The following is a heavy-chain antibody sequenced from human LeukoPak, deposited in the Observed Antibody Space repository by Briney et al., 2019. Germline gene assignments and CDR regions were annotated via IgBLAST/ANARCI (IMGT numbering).Heavy chain of an antibody. CDR3: ARGADGVSSNSRGWFDP. CDR1: GFTFSSYW. J-gene: IGHJ5*02. CDR2: INSDGSST. Sequence: GGSLRLSCAASGFTFSSYWMHWVRQAPGKGLVWVSRINSDGSSTSYADSVKGRFTISRDNAKNSLYLQMNSPRAEDTAVYSCARGADGVSSNSRGWFDPWGQGTLVTVSS. V-gene: IGHV3-74*01. D-gene: IGHD2-15*01.